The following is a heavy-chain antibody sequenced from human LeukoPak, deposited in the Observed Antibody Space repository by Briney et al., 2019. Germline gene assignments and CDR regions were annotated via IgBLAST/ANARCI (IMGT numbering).Heavy chain of an antibody. V-gene: IGHV2-5*08. D-gene: IGHD6-13*01. CDR2: IYWDDDE. CDR3: ARRPIAQDYYFDL. J-gene: IGHJ4*02. Sequence: SWIRQPPGKALEWLALIYWDDDERFNPSLKSRLTIFKGTSKNLVVLTMTNMDPVDTATYYCARRPIAQDYYFDLWGLGTLVTVSS.